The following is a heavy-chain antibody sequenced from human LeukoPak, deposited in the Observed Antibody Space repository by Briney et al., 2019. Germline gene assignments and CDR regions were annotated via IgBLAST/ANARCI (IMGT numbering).Heavy chain of an antibody. Sequence: SETLSLTCTVSGGSISSSSYYWGWIRQPPGKGLEWIGSIYYSGSTYYNPSLKSRVTISVDTSKNQFSLKLSSVTAADTAVYYCARLARNHSITMVRGPYYYYMDVWGKGTTVTISS. CDR2: IYYSGST. J-gene: IGHJ6*03. V-gene: IGHV4-39*01. CDR1: GGSISSSSYY. D-gene: IGHD3-10*01. CDR3: ARLARNHSITMVRGPYYYYMDV.